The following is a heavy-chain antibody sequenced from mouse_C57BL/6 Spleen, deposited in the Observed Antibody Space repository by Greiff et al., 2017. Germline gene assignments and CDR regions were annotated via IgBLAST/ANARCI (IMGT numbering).Heavy chain of an antibody. J-gene: IGHJ2*01. CDR1: GYTFTSYG. Sequence: VHLVESGAELARPGASVKLSCKASGYTFTSYGISWVKQRTGQGLEWIGEIYPRSGNTYYNEKFKGKATLTADKSSSTAYMELRSLTSEDSAVYFCARGGNYDFDYWGQGTTLTVSS. CDR3: ARGGNYDFDY. CDR2: IYPRSGNT. D-gene: IGHD2-1*01. V-gene: IGHV1-81*01.